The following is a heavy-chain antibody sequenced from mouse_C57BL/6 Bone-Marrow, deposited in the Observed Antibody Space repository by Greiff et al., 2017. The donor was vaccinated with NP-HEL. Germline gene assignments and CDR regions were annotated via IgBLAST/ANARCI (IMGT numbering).Heavy chain of an antibody. CDR1: GFTFSSYA. CDR2: ISDGGSYT. CDR3: ARDRITTVGRDWYFDV. D-gene: IGHD1-1*01. Sequence: EVMLVESGGGLVKPGGSLKLSCAASGFTFSSYAMSWVRQTPEKRLEWVATISDGGSYTYYPDNVKGRFTISRDNAKNNLYLQMSHLKSEDTAMYYCARDRITTVGRDWYFDVWGTGTTVTVSS. J-gene: IGHJ1*03. V-gene: IGHV5-4*01.